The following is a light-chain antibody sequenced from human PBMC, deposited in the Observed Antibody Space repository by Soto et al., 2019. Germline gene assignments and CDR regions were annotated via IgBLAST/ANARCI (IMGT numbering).Light chain of an antibody. CDR2: LNSDGSH. CDR1: SGHSSYA. J-gene: IGLJ2*01. CDR3: HTWGSGIQV. Sequence: QSVLTQSPSASASLGASVKLTCTLSSGHSSYAIAWHQQQQEKGPPYLMQLNSDGSHSQGDVIRDRFSGSSAGAERYLTLARLQAEDEAEYYCHTWGSGIQVFGGGTKLTVL. V-gene: IGLV4-69*01.